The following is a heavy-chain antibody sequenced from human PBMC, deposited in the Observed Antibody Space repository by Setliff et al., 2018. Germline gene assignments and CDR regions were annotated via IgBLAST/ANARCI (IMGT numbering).Heavy chain of an antibody. CDR2: IKQDGSEK. CDR1: GFTFSAHY. Sequence: PGGSLRLSCAASGFTFSAHYMSWVRQAPGKGLEWVANIKQDGSEKYYVDSVKGRFTVSRDNVKNSLYLQMNSLRAEDTALYYCVRPRGEPYYYMDVWGKGTTVTVSS. CDR3: VRPRGEPYYYMDV. D-gene: IGHD1-1*01. V-gene: IGHV3-7*05. J-gene: IGHJ6*03.